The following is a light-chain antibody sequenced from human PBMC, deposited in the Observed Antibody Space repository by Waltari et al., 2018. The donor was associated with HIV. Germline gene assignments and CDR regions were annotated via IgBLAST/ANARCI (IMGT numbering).Light chain of an antibody. CDR3: AAWDDSLRGV. CDR2: SNN. V-gene: IGLV1-44*01. Sequence: QSVLTQPPSASGTPGQRVTISCSGSSSNIGSNTVNWYQQLPGTAPKLLIYSNNLRPSGVPARFAGSRSGTSASLAISGLQSEDEAYYYCAAWDDSLRGVFGGGTKLTVL. J-gene: IGLJ2*01. CDR1: SSNIGSNT.